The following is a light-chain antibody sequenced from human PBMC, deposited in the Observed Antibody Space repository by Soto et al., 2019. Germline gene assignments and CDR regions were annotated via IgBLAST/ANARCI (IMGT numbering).Light chain of an antibody. V-gene: IGKV3-11*01. J-gene: IGKJ5*01. CDR3: QQRSNWPPIT. CDR1: QSVGLS. CDR2: DAS. Sequence: EVVLTQSPATLSLSPGGRATLSCRASQSVGLSLAWYQQKPGQAPRLLIYDASERASGIPARFSGSGSGTDFTLTISSLDPEDFAVYYCQQRSNWPPITFGQGTRLEIK.